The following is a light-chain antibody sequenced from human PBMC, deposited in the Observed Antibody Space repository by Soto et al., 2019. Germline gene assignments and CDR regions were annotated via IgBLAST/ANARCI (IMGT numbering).Light chain of an antibody. Sequence: DIQMTQSPSTLSASVGDRVTIPCRASQSISSWLAWYQQKPEKAPNLLIYKASSLESGVPSRFSATGSGTEFTLTISTLQPDDFATYYGQQYIRYPLTFGQGTRLEI. CDR2: KAS. CDR3: QQYIRYPLT. CDR1: QSISSW. V-gene: IGKV1-5*03. J-gene: IGKJ5*01.